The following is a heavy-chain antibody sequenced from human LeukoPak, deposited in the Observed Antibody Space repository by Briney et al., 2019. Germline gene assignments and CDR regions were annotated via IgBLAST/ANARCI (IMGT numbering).Heavy chain of an antibody. Sequence: PGGSLRLSCAASGFTFSSYEMNWVRQAPGKGLEWVSYISSSGSTIYYADSVKGRFTISRDNAKNSLYLQMNSLRAEDTAVYYCARVYSWFGESRRFDPWGQGTLVTVSS. CDR3: ARVYSWFGESRRFDP. J-gene: IGHJ5*02. D-gene: IGHD3-10*01. CDR1: GFTFSSYE. V-gene: IGHV3-48*03. CDR2: ISSSGSTI.